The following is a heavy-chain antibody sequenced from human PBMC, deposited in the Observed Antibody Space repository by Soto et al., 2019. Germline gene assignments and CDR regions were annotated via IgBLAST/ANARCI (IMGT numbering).Heavy chain of an antibody. J-gene: IGHJ4*02. CDR2: IYHSGST. D-gene: IGHD3-10*01. CDR1: GGSISSSNW. CDR3: ARADYYGSGSYYRPDY. Sequence: PSETLSLTCAVSGGSISSSNWWSWVRQPPGKGLEWIGEIYHSGSTNYNPSLKSRVTISVDKSKNQFSLKLSSVTAADTAVYYCARADYYGSGSYYRPDYWGQGTLVTVSS. V-gene: IGHV4-4*02.